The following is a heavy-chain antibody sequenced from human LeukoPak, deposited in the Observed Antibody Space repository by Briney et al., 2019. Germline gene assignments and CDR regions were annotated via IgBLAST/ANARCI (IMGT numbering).Heavy chain of an antibody. CDR1: GGSISRGGYY. D-gene: IGHD3-10*01. V-gene: IGHV4-31*03. CDR2: IYYSGST. Sequence: PSQTLPLTCTVSGGSISRGGYYWSWIRQHPGKGLEWSGYIYYSGSTYYNPSLKSRLTISVDTSKNQFSLKLSSVTAADTAVYYCARGWKAEDYYGSGNHAFDIWGQGTMVTVSS. J-gene: IGHJ3*02. CDR3: ARGWKAEDYYGSGNHAFDI.